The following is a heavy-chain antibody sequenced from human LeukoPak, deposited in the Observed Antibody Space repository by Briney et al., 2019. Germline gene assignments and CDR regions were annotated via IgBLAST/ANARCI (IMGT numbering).Heavy chain of an antibody. J-gene: IGHJ4*02. Sequence: GGSLRLSCAASGFTFSSYGMHWVRQAPGKGLEWVAGISYDGRNKEYVDSVKGRFTISRDNSKNTLYLQMNSLRAENTAVYNCAKDRGYSHGFDYWGQGTLVTVSS. CDR3: AKDRGYSHGFDY. D-gene: IGHD5-18*01. CDR2: ISYDGRNK. CDR1: GFTFSSYG. V-gene: IGHV3-30*18.